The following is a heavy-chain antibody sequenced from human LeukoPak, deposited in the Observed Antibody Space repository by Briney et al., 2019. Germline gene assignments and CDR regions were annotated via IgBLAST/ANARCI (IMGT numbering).Heavy chain of an antibody. CDR3: ARYSNVGVYYDSSGFYY. V-gene: IGHV5-51*01. CDR2: IYPGDSDT. J-gene: IGHJ4*02. Sequence: GESLKISCKGSGYSFTSYWIGWVRQMPGKGLEWMGIIYPGDSDTRYSPSFQGQVTISADKSISTAYLQWSSLKASDTAMYYCARYSNVGVYYDSSGFYYWGQGTLVTVSS. CDR1: GYSFTSYW. D-gene: IGHD3-22*01.